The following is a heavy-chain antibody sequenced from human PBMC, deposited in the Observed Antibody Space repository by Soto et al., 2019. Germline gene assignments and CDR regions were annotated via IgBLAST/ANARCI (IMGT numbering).Heavy chain of an antibody. CDR3: ASYCSGGSCYFNYFQH. CDR2: IYYSGST. V-gene: IGHV4-30-4*01. D-gene: IGHD2-15*01. CDR1: GGSISSGDYY. J-gene: IGHJ1*01. Sequence: PSETLSLTCTVSGGSISSGDYYWSWIRQPPGKGLEWIGYIYYSGSTYYNPSLKSRVTISVDTSKNQFSLKLSSVTAADTAVYYCASYCSGGSCYFNYFQHWGQGTLVTVSS.